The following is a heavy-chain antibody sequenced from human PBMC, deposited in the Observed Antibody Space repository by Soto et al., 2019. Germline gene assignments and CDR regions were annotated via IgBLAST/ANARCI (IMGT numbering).Heavy chain of an antibody. CDR1: GGSISSDRYY. D-gene: IGHD2-15*01. J-gene: IGHJ2*01. V-gene: IGHV4-39*01. CDR2: TYYSGTT. Sequence: QLQLQESGPGLLKPSETLSLTCAVSGGSISSDRYYWGWIRQPPGKGLEWIGSTYYSGTTYYNPPLTRRVTISVDTTGNQFSLRLSSVTAADTAVYYCALFCSGGSCYRTAFWYFDLWGRGTLVTVSS. CDR3: ALFCSGGSCYRTAFWYFDL.